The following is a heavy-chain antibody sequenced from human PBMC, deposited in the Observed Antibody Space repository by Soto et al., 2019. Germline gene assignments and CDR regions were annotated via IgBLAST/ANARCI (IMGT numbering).Heavy chain of an antibody. J-gene: IGHJ4*02. Sequence: QVHLVQSGAEVKKPGASVKVSCKASGYTFTSYAMHWVRQAPGQRLEWMGWINAGNGNTKYSQKFQGRVTITRDTSAGTAYMEMSSLRSKDTAVYYWARSNSGITETRRDTSFDYWGQGTLVTVSS. D-gene: IGHD1-20*01. CDR2: INAGNGNT. CDR1: GYTFTSYA. V-gene: IGHV1-3*01. CDR3: ARSNSGITETRRDTSFDY.